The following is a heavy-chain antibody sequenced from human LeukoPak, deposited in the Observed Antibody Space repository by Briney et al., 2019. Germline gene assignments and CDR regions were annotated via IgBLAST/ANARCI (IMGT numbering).Heavy chain of an antibody. CDR2: ISSSGSTI. V-gene: IGHV3-48*03. J-gene: IGHJ6*04. Sequence: GGSLRLSCAASGFTFSGSAMNWVRQAPGKGLEWVSYISSSGSTIYYADSVKGRFTISRDNAKNSLYLQMNSLRAEVTAVYYCAELGITMIGGVWGKGTTVTISS. D-gene: IGHD3-10*02. CDR1: GFTFSGSA. CDR3: AELGITMIGGV.